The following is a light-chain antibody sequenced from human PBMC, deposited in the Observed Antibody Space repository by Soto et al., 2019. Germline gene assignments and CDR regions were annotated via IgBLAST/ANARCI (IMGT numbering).Light chain of an antibody. Sequence: QSALTQPPSASGSPGQSVTISCTGTSSDVGGYDYVSWYQQHPGKAPKLMIYEVTIRPSGVSDRFSGSKSGNTASLNISGLHADDESDYYCCSYAGSSTWVFGGGTKLTVL. J-gene: IGLJ3*02. CDR3: CSYAGSSTWV. CDR2: EVT. CDR1: SSDVGGYDY. V-gene: IGLV2-8*01.